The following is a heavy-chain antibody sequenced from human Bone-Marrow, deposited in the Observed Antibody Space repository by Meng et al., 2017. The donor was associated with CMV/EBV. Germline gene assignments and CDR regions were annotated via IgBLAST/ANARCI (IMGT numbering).Heavy chain of an antibody. D-gene: IGHD2-2*01. CDR1: GGSISSYY. CDR2: INHSGST. CDR3: ARGRRPRYCSSTSCSHYYYYGMDV. J-gene: IGHJ6*02. V-gene: IGHV4-34*01. Sequence: SETLSLTCTVSGGSISSYYWSWSRQPPGKGLEWIGEINHSGSTNYNPSLKSRVTISVDTSKNQFSLKLSSVTAADTAVYYCARGRRPRYCSSTSCSHYYYYGMDVWGQGTTVTVSS.